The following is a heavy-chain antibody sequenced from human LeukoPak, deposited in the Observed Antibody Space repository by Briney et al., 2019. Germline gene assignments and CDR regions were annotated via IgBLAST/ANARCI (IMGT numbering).Heavy chain of an antibody. CDR1: GFTFSSYA. V-gene: IGHV3-23*01. J-gene: IGHJ3*02. CDR2: ISGSGGST. D-gene: IGHD6-19*01. Sequence: GGSLRLSCAASGFTFSSYAMSWVRQAPGKGLEWVSAISGSGGSTYYADSVKGRFTISKDNSKNTLYLQMNSLRAEDTAVYYCAKDHIGSGWFDAFDIWGQGTMVTVSS. CDR3: AKDHIGSGWFDAFDI.